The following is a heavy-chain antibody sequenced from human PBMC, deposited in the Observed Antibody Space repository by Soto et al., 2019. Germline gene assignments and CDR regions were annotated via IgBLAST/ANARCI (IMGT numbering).Heavy chain of an antibody. CDR2: ISHDESNI. D-gene: IGHD2-8*01. J-gene: IGHJ6*02. CDR1: GFTFSSYG. CDR3: ARGRVYCTDGVCFTRYHYYGMDV. V-gene: IGHV3-30*03. Sequence: GGSLRLSCAASGFTFSSYGMHWVRQAPGKGLQWVALISHDESNIYYADSVKGRFTISRDNSMNTLYLQMNSLRAEDTALYYCARGRVYCTDGVCFTRYHYYGMDVWGQGTTVTVSS.